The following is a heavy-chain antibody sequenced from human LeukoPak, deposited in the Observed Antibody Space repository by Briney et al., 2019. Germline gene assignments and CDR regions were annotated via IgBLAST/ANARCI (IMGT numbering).Heavy chain of an antibody. CDR3: VTGFGVSSGWQPFDY. V-gene: IGHV3-15*01. Sequence: PGESLRLSCTTSGITFINAWMTWVRQAPGKGLEWVGRIKSKSYGGTADYSAAVTGRFTISRENSTTTLFLQMESLRPEDTAMYYCVTGFGVSSGWQPFDYWGQGTLVTVSS. CDR1: GITFINAW. D-gene: IGHD6-19*01. J-gene: IGHJ4*02. CDR2: IKSKSYGGTA.